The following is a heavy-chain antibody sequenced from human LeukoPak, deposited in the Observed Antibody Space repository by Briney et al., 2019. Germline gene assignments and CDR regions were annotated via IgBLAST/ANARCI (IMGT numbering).Heavy chain of an antibody. CDR2: IYTSGST. D-gene: IGHD2-15*01. Sequence: SETLSLTCTVSGGSISSYYWSWIRQPAGKGLEWIGRIYTSGSTNYNPSLKSRVTISVDTSKNQFSLKLSSVTAADTAVYYCARATLGYCSGGSCYLNWFDPWGQGTLVTVSS. J-gene: IGHJ5*02. CDR3: ARATLGYCSGGSCYLNWFDP. CDR1: GGSISSYY. V-gene: IGHV4-4*07.